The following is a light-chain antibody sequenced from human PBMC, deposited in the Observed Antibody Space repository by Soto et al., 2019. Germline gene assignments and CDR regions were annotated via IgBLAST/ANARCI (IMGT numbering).Light chain of an antibody. J-gene: IGKJ2*01. V-gene: IGKV4-1*01. Sequence: DIVMTQSPDSLAVSLGERATINCKSSQSVLYSSNNKNYLAWYQQRPGQPPKLLIYWASTRESGVPDRFSGSGSGTDFTLNITCLQAEDVAVYYCQQYVSTPPTFGQGTKLDIK. CDR2: WAS. CDR3: QQYVSTPPT. CDR1: QSVLYSSNNKNY.